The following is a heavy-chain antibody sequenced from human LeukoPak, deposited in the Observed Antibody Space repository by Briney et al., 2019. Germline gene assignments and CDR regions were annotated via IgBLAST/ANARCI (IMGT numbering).Heavy chain of an antibody. J-gene: IGHJ4*02. Sequence: GGSLTLSCAASGFTFSSYAMSWVRQAPGKGLEWVSAISGSGGSTYYADSVKGRFTISRDNSKNTLYLQMNSLRAEDTAAYYCAKGSMEIWDYFDYWGQGTLVTVSS. V-gene: IGHV3-23*01. CDR1: GFTFSSYA. D-gene: IGHD3-3*01. CDR2: ISGSGGST. CDR3: AKGSMEIWDYFDY.